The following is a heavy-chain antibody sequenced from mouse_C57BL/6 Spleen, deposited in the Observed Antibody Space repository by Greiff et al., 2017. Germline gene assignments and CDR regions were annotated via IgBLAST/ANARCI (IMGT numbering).Heavy chain of an antibody. V-gene: IGHV6-6*01. CDR1: GFTFSDAW. J-gene: IGHJ1*03. Sequence: EVQGVESGGGLVQPGGSMKLSCAASGFTFSDAWMDWVRQSPEKGLEWVAEIRNKANNHATYYAESVKGRFTISRDDSKSSVYLQMNSLRAEDTGIYYCTKLVERYFDVWGTGTTVTVSS. CDR2: IRNKANNHAT. CDR3: TKLVERYFDV. D-gene: IGHD1-1*02.